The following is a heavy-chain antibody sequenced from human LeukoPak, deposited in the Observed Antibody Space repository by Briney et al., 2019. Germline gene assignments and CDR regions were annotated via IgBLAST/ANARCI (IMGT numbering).Heavy chain of an antibody. D-gene: IGHD6-19*01. V-gene: IGHV3-30*18. CDR2: ISYDGNIK. Sequence: PGGSLRLSCAASGLTFSSFGIHWVRQAPGKGLEWVAVISYDGNIKYYADSVKGRFTISRDNSKNTLCLQMNSLRAEDTAVYYCAKRCGDCSGWYSVDYWGQGTLVTASS. CDR3: AKRCGDCSGWYSVDY. J-gene: IGHJ4*02. CDR1: GLTFSSFG.